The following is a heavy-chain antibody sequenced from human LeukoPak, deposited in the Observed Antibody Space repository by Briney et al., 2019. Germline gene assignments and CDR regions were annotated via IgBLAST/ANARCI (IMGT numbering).Heavy chain of an antibody. V-gene: IGHV1-8*01. J-gene: IGHJ6*02. D-gene: IGHD1-26*01. CDR2: MNPNSGNT. Sequence: ASVKVSCKASGYTFTSYDINWVRQATGQGLEWMGWMNPNSGNTGYAQKFQGRVTMTWNTSISTAYMELSSLRSEDTAVYYCARLGGSYRKYYYYGMDVWGQGTTVTVSS. CDR3: ARLGGSYRKYYYYGMDV. CDR1: GYTFTSYD.